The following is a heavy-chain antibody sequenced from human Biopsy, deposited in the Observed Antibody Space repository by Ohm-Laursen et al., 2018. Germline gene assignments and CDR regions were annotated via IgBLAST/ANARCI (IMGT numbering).Heavy chain of an antibody. D-gene: IGHD3-22*01. CDR2: ISYSGST. CDR1: GGSISGSS. V-gene: IGHV4-59*12. J-gene: IGHJ4*02. Sequence: SETLSLTCTVSGGSISGSSWSWIRQAPGRGLEWVGYISYSGSTSNNPSLKSRITISVDTSKNQISLKVTSVTAADTAVYYCAREKYDGSDHYSSPFDSWGQGALVTVSS. CDR3: AREKYDGSDHYSSPFDS.